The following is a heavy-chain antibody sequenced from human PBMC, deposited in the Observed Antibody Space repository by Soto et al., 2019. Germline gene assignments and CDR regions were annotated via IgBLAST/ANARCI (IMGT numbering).Heavy chain of an antibody. CDR3: ARNELAYCSGGSCYGSTGY. CDR1: GGTFSSYT. CDR2: IVPILGIV. Sequence: SVKVSCKASGGTFSSYTISWVRQAPGQGLEWVGRIVPILGIVSYAQKFQGRATITADKSTSTVYMELSSLRSEDTALYYCARNELAYCSGGSCYGSTGYWGQGTLVTVSS. V-gene: IGHV1-69*02. D-gene: IGHD2-15*01. J-gene: IGHJ4*02.